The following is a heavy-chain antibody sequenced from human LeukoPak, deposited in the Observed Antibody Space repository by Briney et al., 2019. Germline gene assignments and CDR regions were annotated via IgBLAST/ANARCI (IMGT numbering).Heavy chain of an antibody. D-gene: IGHD3-10*01. J-gene: IGHJ5*02. V-gene: IGHV3-48*01. CDR1: GFTFSSYS. CDR2: ISSSSSTI. CDR3: ARESDGSGSPPFDP. Sequence: GGSLRLSCAASGFTFSSYSMNWVRQAPGKGLEWVSYISSSSSTIYYADSVKGRFTISRDNAKNSLYLQVNSLRAEDTAVYYCARESDGSGSPPFDPWGQGTLVTVSS.